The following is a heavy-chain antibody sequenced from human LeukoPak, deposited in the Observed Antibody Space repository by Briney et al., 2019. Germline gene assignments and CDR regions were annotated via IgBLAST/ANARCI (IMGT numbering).Heavy chain of an antibody. V-gene: IGHV3-66*01. CDR2: IHIGNST. CDR3: AADWPLDY. Sequence: PGGSLRLSCAASGFTVSSNDMSWVRQAPGKGLEWVSIIHIGNSTYYADSVKGRFTTSRDNSKNTLYLQMNSLRAEDTAVYYCAADWPLDYWGQGTLVTVSS. CDR1: GFTVSSND. D-gene: IGHD3/OR15-3a*01. J-gene: IGHJ4*02.